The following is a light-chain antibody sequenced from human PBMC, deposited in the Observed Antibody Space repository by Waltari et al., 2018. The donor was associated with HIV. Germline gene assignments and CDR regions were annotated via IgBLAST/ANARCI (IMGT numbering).Light chain of an antibody. V-gene: IGLV1-44*01. J-gene: IGLJ3*02. CDR1: SSNIGSTT. CDR3: AAWDDSLNGPWV. Sequence: QSVLTQPPSASGTPGQRVTISCSGSSSNIGSTTVHCSQQLPGTAPKLLIYSNNQRPSGVPDRFSGSKSGTSASLAISGLQSEDEADYYCAAWDDSLNGPWVFGGGTKLTVL. CDR2: SNN.